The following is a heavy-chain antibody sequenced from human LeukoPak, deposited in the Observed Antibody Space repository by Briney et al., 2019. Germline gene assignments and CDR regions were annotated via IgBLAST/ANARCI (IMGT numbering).Heavy chain of an antibody. Sequence: GGSLRLSCAASGFTFDDYAMHWVRQAPGKGLEWVSGISWNSGSIGYADSVKGRFTISRDNAKNSLYLRMNSLRAEDTALYYCAKESGAARRDFDYWGQGTLVTVSS. V-gene: IGHV3-9*01. CDR1: GFTFDDYA. D-gene: IGHD6-6*01. CDR2: ISWNSGSI. J-gene: IGHJ4*02. CDR3: AKESGAARRDFDY.